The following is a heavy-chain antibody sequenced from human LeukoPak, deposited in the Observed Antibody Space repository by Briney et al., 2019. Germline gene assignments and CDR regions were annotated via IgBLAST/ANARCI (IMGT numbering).Heavy chain of an antibody. V-gene: IGHV4-38-2*02. J-gene: IGHJ6*03. Sequence: SETLSLTCTVSGYSISSGYYWGWIRQPPGKGLEWIGSIYHSGSTYYNPSLKSRVTISVDTSKNQFSLKLSSVTAADTAVYYCARDRRPDDDRQHRYYYYYYMDVWGKGTTVTISS. CDR1: GYSISSGYY. CDR2: IYHSGST. CDR3: ARDRRPDDDRQHRYYYYYYMDV. D-gene: IGHD1-1*01.